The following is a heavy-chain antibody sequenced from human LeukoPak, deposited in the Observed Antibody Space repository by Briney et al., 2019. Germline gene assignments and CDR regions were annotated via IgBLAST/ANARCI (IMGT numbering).Heavy chain of an antibody. J-gene: IGHJ6*03. CDR3: ATNRVRPPYIYYMDV. CDR2: INPNSGGI. CDR1: GYSFTDYY. D-gene: IGHD2-8*01. V-gene: IGHV1-2*02. Sequence: VASVKVSCKASGYSFTDYYLHWVRQAPGQGLQWTGWINPNSGGINYAQKFRGRVTMTRDTSISAVYMELSGLRSDDTAVYYCATNRVRPPYIYYMDVWGKGTTVTVSS.